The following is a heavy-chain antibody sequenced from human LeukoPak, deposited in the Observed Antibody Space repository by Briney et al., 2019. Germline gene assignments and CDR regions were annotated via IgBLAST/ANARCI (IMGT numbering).Heavy chain of an antibody. Sequence: GGSLRLSCVASGFTFSSHWMSWVRQAPGKGLEWVANIKQDGSEKKYVDSVKGRFTISRDNAKNSLYLQMNSLRAEDTAVYYCARAGFTFSDYFGSFFDYWGQGTLVTVSS. CDR3: ARAGFTFSDYFGSFFDY. D-gene: IGHD3-10*01. J-gene: IGHJ4*02. CDR1: GFTFSSHW. CDR2: IKQDGSEK. V-gene: IGHV3-7*01.